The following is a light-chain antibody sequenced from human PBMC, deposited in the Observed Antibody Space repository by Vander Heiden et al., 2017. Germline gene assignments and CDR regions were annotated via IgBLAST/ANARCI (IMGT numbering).Light chain of an antibody. V-gene: IGKV1-39*01. CDR2: AAS. Sequence: DIHMTQSPSSLSASVGDRVTITCRASQNISSYLNWYQRKPGKAPKLLIYAASSLQRWVPSRFSGSGSGTDFTLTISSLQPEDCATYYCQQSFSTTYTFGQGTKLEIK. J-gene: IGKJ2*01. CDR3: QQSFSTTYT. CDR1: QNISSY.